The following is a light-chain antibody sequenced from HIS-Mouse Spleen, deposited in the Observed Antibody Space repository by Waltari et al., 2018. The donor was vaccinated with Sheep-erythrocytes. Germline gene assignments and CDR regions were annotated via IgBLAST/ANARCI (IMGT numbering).Light chain of an antibody. V-gene: IGLV2-23*01. CDR3: CSYAGSSTPWV. CDR2: EGS. CDR1: SRDVGSYTL. Sequence: QSALTQPASVSGSPGQSITISCTGTSRDVGSYTLFSWYQQHPGKAPKPMIYEGSKRPSGVSNRLSGSKSGNTASLTISGLQAEDEADYYCCSYAGSSTPWVFGGGTRLTVL. J-gene: IGLJ3*02.